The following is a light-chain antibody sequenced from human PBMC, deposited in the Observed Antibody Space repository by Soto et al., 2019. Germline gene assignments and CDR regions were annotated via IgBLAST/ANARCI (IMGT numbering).Light chain of an antibody. J-gene: IGKJ4*01. CDR2: GAS. CDR1: QSVDIN. CDR3: QQYGSSPLT. V-gene: IGKV3-15*01. Sequence: EIVLTQSPATLSVSPGERVTLSCRASQSVDINLAWYQQKPGQAPRLLIYGASTRATDMSGTFSGRGSGTEFTLTISRLEPEDFAVYFCQQYGSSPLTFGGGTKVDIK.